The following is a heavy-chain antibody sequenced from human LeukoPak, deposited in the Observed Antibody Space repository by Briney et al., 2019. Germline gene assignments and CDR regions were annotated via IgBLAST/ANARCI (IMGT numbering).Heavy chain of an antibody. V-gene: IGHV1-46*01. D-gene: IGHD3-9*01. CDR1: GYTFTSYY. CDR3: ARDRGHYDILTGYYNWSGYYYYYMDV. CDR2: INPSGGST. Sequence: GASVKVSCKASGYTFTSYYMHWVRQAPRQGLEWMGIINPSGGSTSYAQKFQGRVTMTRDMSTSTVYMELSSLRSEDTAVYYCARDRGHYDILTGYYNWSGYYYYYMDVWGKGTTVTVSS. J-gene: IGHJ6*03.